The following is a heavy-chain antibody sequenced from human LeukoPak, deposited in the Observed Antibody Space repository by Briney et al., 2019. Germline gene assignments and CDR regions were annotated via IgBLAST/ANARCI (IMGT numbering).Heavy chain of an antibody. CDR3: SKVGAKDDRACSLGHYFDY. Sequence: TGGSLRLSCAASEFTNSIYAINWVRQVPEKGLEWVSAISGSSGNANYADSVKGRFTVSRDNSKNTLYLQMISLRAEDTALYYCSKVGAKDDRACSLGHYFDYWGQGILVIVSS. V-gene: IGHV3-23*01. CDR1: EFTNSIYA. J-gene: IGHJ4*02. D-gene: IGHD2-15*01. CDR2: ISGSSGNA.